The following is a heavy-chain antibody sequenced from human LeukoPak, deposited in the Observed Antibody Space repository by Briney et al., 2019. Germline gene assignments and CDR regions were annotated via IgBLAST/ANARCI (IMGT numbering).Heavy chain of an antibody. D-gene: IGHD2-2*01. J-gene: IGHJ5*02. CDR3: AKPIVVVPAANEVNWFDP. V-gene: IGHV3-23*01. Sequence: GGSLRLSCAASGFTFSDFGMHWVRQAPGKGLEWVSAISGSGGSTYYADSVKGRFTISRDNSKNTLYLQMNSLRAEDTAVYYCAKPIVVVPAANEVNWFDPWGQGILVTVSS. CDR2: ISGSGGST. CDR1: GFTFSDFG.